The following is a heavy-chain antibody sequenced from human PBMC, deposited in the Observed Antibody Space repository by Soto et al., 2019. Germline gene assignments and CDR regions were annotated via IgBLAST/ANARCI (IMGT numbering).Heavy chain of an antibody. V-gene: IGHV1-69*13. CDR1: GGTFSSYA. D-gene: IGHD3-22*01. Sequence: GASVKVSCKASGGTFSSYAISWVRQAPGQGLEWMGGIIPIFGTTNYAQKFQGRVTITADESTRTAYMELSSLRSEDTAVYYCASPITMIIGNAFDIWGQGTMVTVSS. CDR2: IIPIFGTT. J-gene: IGHJ3*02. CDR3: ASPITMIIGNAFDI.